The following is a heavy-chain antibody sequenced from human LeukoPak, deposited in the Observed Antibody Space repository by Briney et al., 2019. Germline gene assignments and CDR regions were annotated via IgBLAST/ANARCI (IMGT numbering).Heavy chain of an antibody. CDR1: GYTFTGYY. J-gene: IGHJ4*02. Sequence: ASVKVSCKASGYTFTGYYMHWVRQAPGQGLEWMGWINPNSGGTNYAQKFQGRVTMTRDTPISTAYMELSRLRSDDTAVYYCARAIVVVPAAMAYDYWGQGTLVTVSS. CDR3: ARAIVVVPAAMAYDY. CDR2: INPNSGGT. V-gene: IGHV1-2*02. D-gene: IGHD2-2*01.